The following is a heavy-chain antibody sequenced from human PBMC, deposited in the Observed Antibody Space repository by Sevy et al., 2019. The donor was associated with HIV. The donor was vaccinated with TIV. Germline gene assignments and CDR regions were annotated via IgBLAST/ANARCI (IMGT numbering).Heavy chain of an antibody. Sequence: GGSLRLSCAASGFTFSSYSMNWVRQAPGKGLEWVSSISSSSSYIYYADSVKGRFTISRDNAKNSLYLQMNSLRAEDTAVYYCAREDGTIFGESDAFDIWGQGTMVTVSS. J-gene: IGHJ3*02. D-gene: IGHD3-3*01. CDR2: ISSSSSYI. CDR1: GFTFSSYS. CDR3: AREDGTIFGESDAFDI. V-gene: IGHV3-21*01.